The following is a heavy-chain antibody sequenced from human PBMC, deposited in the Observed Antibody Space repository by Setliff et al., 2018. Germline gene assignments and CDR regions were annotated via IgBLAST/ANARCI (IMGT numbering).Heavy chain of an antibody. Sequence: SETLSLTCTVSGGSISSHHWSWIRQPPGKGLEWIGSIYYSGNTNYNPSLKSRVTISIDTSKNQFSLKLSSVTAADTAVYHCARGKTFFGAFIRAFDIWGQGRMVTVSS. CDR2: IYYSGNT. CDR3: ARGKTFFGAFIRAFDI. D-gene: IGHD3-3*01. CDR1: GGSISSHH. V-gene: IGHV4-59*11. J-gene: IGHJ3*02.